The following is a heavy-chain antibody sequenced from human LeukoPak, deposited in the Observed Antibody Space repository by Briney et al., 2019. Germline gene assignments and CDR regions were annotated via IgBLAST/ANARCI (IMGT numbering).Heavy chain of an antibody. Sequence: PGGSLRLSCAASGFTFSSYGMHWVRQAPGKGLEWVAVISYDGSNKYYADSVKGRFTISRDNSKNTLYLQMNSLRAEDTAVYYCAKTLWDTAMVPFDYWGQGTLVTVSS. J-gene: IGHJ4*02. CDR1: GFTFSSYG. CDR3: AKTLWDTAMVPFDY. V-gene: IGHV3-30*18. D-gene: IGHD5-18*01. CDR2: ISYDGSNK.